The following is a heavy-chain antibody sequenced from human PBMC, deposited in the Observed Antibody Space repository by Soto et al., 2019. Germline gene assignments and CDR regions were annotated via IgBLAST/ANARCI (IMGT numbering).Heavy chain of an antibody. V-gene: IGHV4-30-4*08. CDR1: GGSISSGDYY. J-gene: IGHJ4*02. CDR3: ASELHYDILTGYRGHYFDY. Sequence: SETLSLTCTVSGGSISSGDYYLSWIRQPPGKGLEWIGDIYYSGSTYYNPSLKSRVTISVDTSKNQFSLKLRSVTGADTAVYYCASELHYDILTGYRGHYFDYWGQGTLVTVS. CDR2: IYYSGST. D-gene: IGHD3-9*01.